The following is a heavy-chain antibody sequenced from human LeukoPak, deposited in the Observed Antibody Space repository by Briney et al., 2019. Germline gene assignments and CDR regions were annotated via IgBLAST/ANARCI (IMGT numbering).Heavy chain of an antibody. CDR1: GFTFSSYG. CDR2: IWYDGSNK. Sequence: PGGSLRLFCAASGFTFSSYGMHWVRQAPGKGLEWVAVIWYDGSNKYYADSVKGRFTISRDNSKNTLYLQMNSLRAEDTAVYYCARDRKTSDYGGGGFDPRGQGTLVTVSS. J-gene: IGHJ5*02. V-gene: IGHV3-33*01. D-gene: IGHD4-23*01. CDR3: ARDRKTSDYGGGGFDP.